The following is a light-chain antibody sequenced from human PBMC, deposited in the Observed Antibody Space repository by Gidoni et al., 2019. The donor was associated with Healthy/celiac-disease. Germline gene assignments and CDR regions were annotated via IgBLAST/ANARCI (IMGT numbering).Light chain of an antibody. CDR1: QSVSSSY. CDR2: GAS. V-gene: IGKV3-20*01. Sequence: IVFTQSPGTLSLSPGERATLSCRSSQSVSSSYLAWYQQKTGQAPRILIYGASSRATGIPDRFSGSGSGTEFTLISSRLEPEDFAVYYCQQYGSSPKLTFGGGTKVEIK. J-gene: IGKJ4*01. CDR3: QQYGSSPKLT.